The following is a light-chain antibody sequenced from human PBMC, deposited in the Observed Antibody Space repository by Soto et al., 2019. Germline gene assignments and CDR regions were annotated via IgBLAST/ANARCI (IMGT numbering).Light chain of an antibody. CDR3: QQHSDWLLT. V-gene: IGKV3-11*01. J-gene: IGKJ4*01. Sequence: EIVLTQSPAALSLSPGERATLSGRASQSVSSYLAWYQQKPGQAPRLLIYDASNRATGIPARFSGSGSGTDFTLTISSLEPEDFAVYYCQQHSDWLLTFGGGTKVEIK. CDR2: DAS. CDR1: QSVSSY.